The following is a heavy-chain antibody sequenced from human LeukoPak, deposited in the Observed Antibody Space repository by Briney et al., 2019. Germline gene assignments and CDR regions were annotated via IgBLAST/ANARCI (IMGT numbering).Heavy chain of an antibody. J-gene: IGHJ4*02. CDR1: DFTFDIYG. D-gene: IGHD3-16*01. Sequence: GGPLRLSWAGSDFTFDIYGINWVRQLPGKGLEWVSYFSHECSTRLYAASVKGRFTISRDNAKTSLYLQMTSLRADDTAVYSWASAFRKGFDYWGQGTQVTVSS. V-gene: IGHV3-48*04. CDR3: ASAFRKGFDY. CDR2: FSHECSTR.